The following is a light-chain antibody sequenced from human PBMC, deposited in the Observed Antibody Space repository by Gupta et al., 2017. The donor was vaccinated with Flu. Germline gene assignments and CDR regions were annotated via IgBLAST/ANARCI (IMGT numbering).Light chain of an antibody. CDR3: AACDDSLNGWV. J-gene: IGLJ3*02. V-gene: IGLV1-44*01. Sequence: SVLPQPPSASAPPGPGVTISCSGSSANIGSNTVNWYQQLPGKAPKLLIYINNQRPSGVPDRFSGSKSGTSASLAICGLQSEDEADYYCAACDDSLNGWVFGAGTKLTVL. CDR1: SANIGSNT. CDR2: INN.